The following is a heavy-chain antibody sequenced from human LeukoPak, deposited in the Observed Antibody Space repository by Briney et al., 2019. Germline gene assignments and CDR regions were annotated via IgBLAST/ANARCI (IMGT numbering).Heavy chain of an antibody. Sequence: PSQTLSLTCTVSGGSISSGGYYWSWIRQHPGKGLEWIGYIYYSGSTYYNPSLKSRVTISVDTSKNQFSLKLSSVTAADTAVYYCARDRMAEDQYNWFDPWGQGTLVTVSS. CDR3: ARDRMAEDQYNWFDP. V-gene: IGHV4-31*03. CDR1: GGSISSGGYY. J-gene: IGHJ5*02. CDR2: IYYSGST. D-gene: IGHD5-24*01.